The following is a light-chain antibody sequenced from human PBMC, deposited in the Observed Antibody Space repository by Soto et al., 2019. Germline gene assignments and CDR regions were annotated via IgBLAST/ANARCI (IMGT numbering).Light chain of an antibody. CDR2: WAS. V-gene: IGKV4-1*01. CDR1: QSVLYNSNNKNY. Sequence: DIVMTQSPDSLAVSLGERATINCKSSQSVLYNSNNKNYLAWYQQKPGQPPKPLIYWASTRESGVPDRFSGSGSGTDFTLTISSLQAEDVAVYYCQEYSSTPMTFGGGSKVDI. CDR3: QEYSSTPMT. J-gene: IGKJ4*01.